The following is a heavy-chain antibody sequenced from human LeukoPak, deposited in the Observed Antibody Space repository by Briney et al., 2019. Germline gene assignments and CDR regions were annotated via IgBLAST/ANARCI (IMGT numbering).Heavy chain of an antibody. CDR2: INHSGST. CDR3: ASRVTSPYYSMDV. Sequence: PSETLSLTCAVYGGSFSGYYWSWIRQPPGKGLEWIGEINHSGSTNYNPSLKSRVTISVDTSKNQFSLKLSSVTAADTAVYYCASRVTSPYYSMDVWGKGTTVTISS. V-gene: IGHV4-34*01. CDR1: GGSFSGYY. D-gene: IGHD2/OR15-2a*01. J-gene: IGHJ6*03.